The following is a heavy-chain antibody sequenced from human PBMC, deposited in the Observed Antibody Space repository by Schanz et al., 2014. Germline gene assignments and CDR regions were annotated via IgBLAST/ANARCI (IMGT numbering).Heavy chain of an antibody. CDR2: ISVYNHNK. D-gene: IGHD3-3*01. V-gene: IGHV1-18*01. CDR1: GSIFINSG. CDR3: ARDRRFFDRDDLYYFDS. Sequence: QIQLVQSGPAVKKPGATVKVSCKASGSIFINSGISWVRQAPGQGLEWMGWISVYNHNKEYDQKFQGRVTMTTDTSTSTAYMALTDLRSDDTAVYYCARDRRFFDRDDLYYFDSWGQGTLVTVSS. J-gene: IGHJ4*02.